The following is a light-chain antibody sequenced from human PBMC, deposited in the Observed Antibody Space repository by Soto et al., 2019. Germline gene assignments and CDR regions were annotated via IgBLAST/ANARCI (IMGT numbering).Light chain of an antibody. Sequence: QSALTQPASVSGSPGQSITISCTGTSSDVGGYNYVSWYQQHPGKAPKLMIYDVNSRPSGVSNRFSGSKSGDTASLTISGLRAEDEADYYCSSSTSGSTPYIFGTGTKLTVL. V-gene: IGLV2-14*01. CDR2: DVN. J-gene: IGLJ1*01. CDR1: SSDVGGYNY. CDR3: SSSTSGSTPYI.